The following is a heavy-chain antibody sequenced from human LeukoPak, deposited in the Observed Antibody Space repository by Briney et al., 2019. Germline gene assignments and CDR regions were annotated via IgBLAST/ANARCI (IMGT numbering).Heavy chain of an antibody. D-gene: IGHD5-12*01. Sequence: GRSLSLSCVASGFTFPSYSMNWVRQAPGRGLEWVSSISRSSTYIYYADSVKGRFTISRDNAKNSLYLQMNSLRAEDTAVYYCASFGYSGYDWHYYYGMDVWGKGTTVTVSS. CDR3: ASFGYSGYDWHYYYGMDV. CDR2: ISRSSTYI. V-gene: IGHV3-21*01. J-gene: IGHJ6*04. CDR1: GFTFPSYS.